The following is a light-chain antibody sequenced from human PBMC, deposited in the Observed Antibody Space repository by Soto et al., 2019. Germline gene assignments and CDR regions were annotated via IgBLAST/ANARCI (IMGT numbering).Light chain of an antibody. CDR1: QNVGNN. Sequence: VLTQSPATLSLSPGESATLSCRASQNVGNNLAWYQQKSGQAPRLLIYAASDRATGVPARFSGRMSGTDFTLTIRSLEPEDFATYFCQQRSRWPRGTFGRGTKLE. J-gene: IGKJ2*02. V-gene: IGKV3-11*01. CDR2: AAS. CDR3: QQRSRWPRGT.